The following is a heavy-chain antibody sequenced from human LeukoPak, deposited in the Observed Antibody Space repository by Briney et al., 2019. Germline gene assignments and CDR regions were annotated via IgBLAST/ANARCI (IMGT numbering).Heavy chain of an antibody. CDR1: GYDFTTSY. CDR3: AKGYCTGASCYVLDS. Sequence: ASVKVSCKASGYDFTTSYIHWVRQAPGQGLQWMGTINPSVGSTTYGQRFRGRVTMTRDTSTATVYMDLSSLTSEDTAIYYCAKGYCTGASCYVLDSWGQGTLVTVSS. V-gene: IGHV1-46*01. CDR2: INPSVGST. J-gene: IGHJ4*02. D-gene: IGHD2-8*02.